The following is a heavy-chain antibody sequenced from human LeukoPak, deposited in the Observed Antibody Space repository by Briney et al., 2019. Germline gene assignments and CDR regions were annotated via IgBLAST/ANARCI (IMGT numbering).Heavy chain of an antibody. CDR1: GGSFSGYY. Sequence: PSETLSLTCAVYGGSFSGYYWSWIRQPPGKGLEWIGEINHSGSTNCNPSLKSRVTISVDTSKNQFSLKLSSVTAADTAVYYCARGTYYDFWSGYYTIKNWFDPWGQGTLVTVSS. J-gene: IGHJ5*02. CDR3: ARGTYYDFWSGYYTIKNWFDP. CDR2: INHSGST. D-gene: IGHD3-3*01. V-gene: IGHV4-34*01.